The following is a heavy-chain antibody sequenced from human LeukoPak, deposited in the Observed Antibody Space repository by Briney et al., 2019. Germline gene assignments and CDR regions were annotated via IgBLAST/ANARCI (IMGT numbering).Heavy chain of an antibody. V-gene: IGHV4-39*01. CDR3: ATPLSGGFDY. D-gene: IGHD3-10*01. Sequence: SGTLSLTCTVSGGSISSSSYYWGWIRQPPGKGLEWIGSIYYSGSTYYNPSLKSRVTISVDTSKNQFSLKLSSVTAADTAVYYCATPLSGGFDYWGQGTLVTVSS. J-gene: IGHJ4*02. CDR1: GGSISSSSYY. CDR2: IYYSGST.